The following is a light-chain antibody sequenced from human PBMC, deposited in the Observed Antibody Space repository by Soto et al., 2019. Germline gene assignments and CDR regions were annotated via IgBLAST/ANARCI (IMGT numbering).Light chain of an antibody. CDR3: CSFAGSNPFPYV. CDR2: EVN. CDR1: SGDIGSYNR. J-gene: IGLJ1*01. Sequence: QSVLTQPASVSGSPGQSITISCTGTSGDIGSYNRVSWYQQHPGKAPKLIIYEVNERPSGVSSRFSGSKSGNTASLTVSGLQPDDEADYHCCSFAGSNPFPYVFGTGTKVTVL. V-gene: IGLV2-23*02.